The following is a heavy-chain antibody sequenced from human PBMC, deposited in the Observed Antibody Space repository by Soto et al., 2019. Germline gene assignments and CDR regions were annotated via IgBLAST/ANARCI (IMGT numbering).Heavy chain of an antibody. J-gene: IGHJ4*02. CDR2: IYPTDGGT. CDR3: ASGRDRRSSESSFDS. CDR1: GYTFSNYY. D-gene: IGHD6-6*01. Sequence: QVQLVQSGAEVKKPGASVKVSCKASGYTFSNYYIYWVRQAPGQGLEWMGWIYPTDGGTNYAQNFQGRVTMTRDTSISTAYMELSRLRSDDTAVYYCASGRDRRSSESSFDSWVQGTLVTVSS. V-gene: IGHV1-2*02.